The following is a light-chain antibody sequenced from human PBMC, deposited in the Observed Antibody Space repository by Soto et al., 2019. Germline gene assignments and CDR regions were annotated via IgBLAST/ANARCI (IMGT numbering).Light chain of an antibody. CDR3: QQYNIWQT. V-gene: IGKV3-20*01. CDR1: QSFSSSY. CDR2: RTS. J-gene: IGKJ1*01. Sequence: EIVLTQSPGTLSLSPGERATLSCRASQSFSSSYLAWYQQKPGQAPRLLIYRTSNRATGIPDRFSGSGSGTEFTLTISSLQSEDFAVYYCQQYNIWQTFGQGTKVDI.